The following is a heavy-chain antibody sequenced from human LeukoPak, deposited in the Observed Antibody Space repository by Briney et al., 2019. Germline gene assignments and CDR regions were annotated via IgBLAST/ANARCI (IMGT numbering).Heavy chain of an antibody. J-gene: IGHJ5*02. CDR3: ARHGEDIVVVPAAIMYGWFDP. CDR1: GYSISSGYY. CDR2: IYHSGST. Sequence: SETLSLTCAVSGYSISSGYYWGWIRQPPGKGLEWIGRIYHSGSTYYNPSLKSRVTISVDTSKNQFSLKLSSVTAADTAVYYCARHGEDIVVVPAAIMYGWFDPWGQGTLVTVSS. D-gene: IGHD2-2*02. V-gene: IGHV4-38-2*01.